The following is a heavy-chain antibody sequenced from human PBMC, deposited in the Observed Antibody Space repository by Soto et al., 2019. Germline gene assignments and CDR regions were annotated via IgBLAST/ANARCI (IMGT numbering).Heavy chain of an antibody. D-gene: IGHD3-3*01. CDR3: ARDASYYSLWSGYYPSRNGMDV. V-gene: IGHV3-33*01. Sequence: QVQVVESGGGVVQPGRSLRLSCAASGFTFSSFGMHWVRQAPGKGLEWVSLIWYDGSKKSYGDSVKGRFTISRDNSRNQVYLQMNSLRAYDTAVYYCARDASYYSLWSGYYPSRNGMDVWGQGTTVTVSS. J-gene: IGHJ6*02. CDR1: GFTFSSFG. CDR2: IWYDGSKK.